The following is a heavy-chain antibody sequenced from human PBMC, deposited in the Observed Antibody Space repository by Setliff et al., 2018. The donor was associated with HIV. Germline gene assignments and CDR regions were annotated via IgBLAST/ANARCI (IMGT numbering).Heavy chain of an antibody. J-gene: IGHJ4*02. CDR1: GFTFSSYG. D-gene: IGHD5-12*01. Sequence: GGSLRLSCAASGFTFSSYGMHWVRQAPGKGLEWVALISYDGSNKYYADSLKGRFTISRDNSKNTLYLQMNSLRAEDTAMYYCHSGYDTEEQSYFDYWGQGALVTVSS. CDR3: HSGYDTEEQSYFDY. CDR2: ISYDGSNK. V-gene: IGHV3-30*03.